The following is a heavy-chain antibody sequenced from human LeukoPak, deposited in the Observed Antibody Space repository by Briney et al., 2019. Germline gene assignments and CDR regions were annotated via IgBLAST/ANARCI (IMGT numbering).Heavy chain of an antibody. J-gene: IGHJ4*02. D-gene: IGHD3-10*01. CDR2: INPNSGGT. CDR3: ARDSLTMVRGVIGF. CDR1: GYTFTGYC. Sequence: ASVKVSCKASGYTFTGYCMHWVRQAPGQGLEWMGWINPNSGGTNFAQQFQGRVTMTRDTSLSTAYMELSRLRSDDTAVYYCARDSLTMVRGVIGFWGQGTLVTVSS. V-gene: IGHV1-2*02.